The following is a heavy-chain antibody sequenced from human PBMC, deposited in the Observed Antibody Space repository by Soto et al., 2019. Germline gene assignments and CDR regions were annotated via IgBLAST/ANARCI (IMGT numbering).Heavy chain of an antibody. CDR1: GYTFTSYG. CDR2: ISAYNGNT. Sequence: ASVKVSCKASGYTFTSYGISWVRQAPGQGLEWMGWISAYNGNTNYAQKLQGRVTMTTDTSTSTAYMELRSLRSDDTAVYYCASSQVAIGSGRFLEWLSHSDMLYGMDVWGQGTTVTVSS. V-gene: IGHV1-18*01. J-gene: IGHJ6*02. D-gene: IGHD3-3*01. CDR3: ASSQVAIGSGRFLEWLSHSDMLYGMDV.